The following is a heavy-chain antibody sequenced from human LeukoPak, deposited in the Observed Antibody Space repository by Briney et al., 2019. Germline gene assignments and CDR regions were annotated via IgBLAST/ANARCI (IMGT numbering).Heavy chain of an antibody. J-gene: IGHJ4*02. V-gene: IGHV3-23*01. CDR1: GFTFSSYA. D-gene: IGHD1-14*01. CDR2: SNSGGTT. Sequence: SGGSLRSSCAASGFTFSSYAMSWVRQAPGKGLEWVSTSNSGGTTYYADSVKGRFTISRDDSENTLYLQMNSLRAEDTAVYYCAKATGYLLWGQGTLVTVSS. CDR3: AKATGYLL.